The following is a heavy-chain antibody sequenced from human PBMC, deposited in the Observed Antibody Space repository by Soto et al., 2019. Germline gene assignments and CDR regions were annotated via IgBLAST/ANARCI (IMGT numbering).Heavy chain of an antibody. CDR1: GGSISSGGYA. V-gene: IGHV4-30-2*01. Sequence: QLQLQESGSGLVKPSQTLSLTCTVSGGSISSGGYAWNWIRQAPGKGLEWIGYIYHSGYTLYNPALKGRVXVXVNXSKNPFSLNLTAVTAADTAVYYCPRDQLERNWFDPWGQGTLVTVSS. J-gene: IGHJ5*02. CDR2: IYHSGYT. CDR3: PRDQLERNWFDP. D-gene: IGHD1-1*01.